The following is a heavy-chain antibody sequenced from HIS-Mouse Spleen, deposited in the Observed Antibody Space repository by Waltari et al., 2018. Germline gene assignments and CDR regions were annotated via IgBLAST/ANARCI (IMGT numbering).Heavy chain of an antibody. CDR3: ARDLRGSGSPFDY. CDR1: GRSIRRYH. D-gene: IGHD3-10*01. Sequence: QVQLQELGPGLVKPSETLSLTCTLPGRSIRRYHWTWLRPPAGKGLEWIGRIYPSGSTNYNPSLKSRVTMSVDTSKNQFSLKLSSVTAADTAVYYCARDLRGSGSPFDYWGQGTLVTVSS. V-gene: IGHV4-4*07. CDR2: IYPSGST. J-gene: IGHJ4*02.